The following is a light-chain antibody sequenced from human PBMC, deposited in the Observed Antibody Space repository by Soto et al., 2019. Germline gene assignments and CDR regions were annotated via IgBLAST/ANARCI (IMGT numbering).Light chain of an antibody. CDR3: QQRRDWPVT. CDR1: QSVSSY. V-gene: IGKV3-11*01. Sequence: EIVLTQSPAILSMSPRERATLSCRASQSVSSYFAWYQRKPGQAPRLLIYDASNRATGVPARCSGSGSGTDFTRTISSLEPEDFAVYYCQQRRDWPVTFGQGTKVEIK. CDR2: DAS. J-gene: IGKJ1*01.